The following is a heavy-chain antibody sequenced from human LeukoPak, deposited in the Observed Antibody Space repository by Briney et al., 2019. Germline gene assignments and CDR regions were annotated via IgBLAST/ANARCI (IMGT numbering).Heavy chain of an antibody. V-gene: IGHV1-69*04. D-gene: IGHD4-17*01. Sequence: GASVKVSCKASGGTFSSYAISWVRQAPGQGVEWMGRILPILGIANYAQKFQGRVTITADKSTSTAYMELSSLRSEDTAVYYCVTTVTTPPVYWGQGTLVTVSS. CDR2: ILPILGIA. CDR3: VTTVTTPPVY. J-gene: IGHJ4*02. CDR1: GGTFSSYA.